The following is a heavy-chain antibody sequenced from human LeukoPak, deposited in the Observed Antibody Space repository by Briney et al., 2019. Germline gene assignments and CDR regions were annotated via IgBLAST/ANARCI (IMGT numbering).Heavy chain of an antibody. Sequence: PGGSLRLSCAASGFTFSSYWMIWVRQAPGKGLESVAIVNEDGSAKYYLDSVKGRFTISRDNARNSLYLEMNSLRAEDTAVYYCARDYWRSIDHWGQGTLVTVSS. CDR1: GFTFSSYW. V-gene: IGHV3-7*01. CDR3: ARDYWRSIDH. CDR2: VNEDGSAK. D-gene: IGHD1-1*01. J-gene: IGHJ4*02.